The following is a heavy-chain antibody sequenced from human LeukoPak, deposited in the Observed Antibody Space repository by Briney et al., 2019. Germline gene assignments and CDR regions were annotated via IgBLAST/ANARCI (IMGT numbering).Heavy chain of an antibody. Sequence: SETLSLTCTVSGGSISSYYWSWIRQPPGKGLESIGYIYYTGSTDYNPSLKSRVTMSVDTSKNQFSLKLSSVTAADTAVYYCARSTVVTPFDYWGQGTLVTVSS. J-gene: IGHJ4*02. CDR3: ARSTVVTPFDY. D-gene: IGHD4-23*01. V-gene: IGHV4-59*01. CDR2: IYYTGST. CDR1: GGSISSYY.